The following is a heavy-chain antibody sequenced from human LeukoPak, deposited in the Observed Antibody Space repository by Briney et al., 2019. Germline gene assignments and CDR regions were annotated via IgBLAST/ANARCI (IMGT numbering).Heavy chain of an antibody. CDR1: GFTFSSYG. CDR2: ISYDGSNK. V-gene: IGHV3-30*18. J-gene: IGHJ4*02. D-gene: IGHD2-15*01. Sequence: GGSLRLSCAASGFTFSSYGMQWVRQAPGKGLEGVAVISYDGSNKYYADSVKGRLTISRDNSKNTLYLQMNSLRAEDTAVYYCAKDLGAYCSGGSCYAGYWGQGTLVTVSS. CDR3: AKDLGAYCSGGSCYAGY.